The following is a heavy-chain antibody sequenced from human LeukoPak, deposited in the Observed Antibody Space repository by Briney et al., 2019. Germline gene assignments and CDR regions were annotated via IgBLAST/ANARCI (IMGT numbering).Heavy chain of an antibody. CDR1: GFTFSSYS. Sequence: PGGSLRLSCAASGFTFSSYSMNWVRQAPGKGLEWVSSISSSSSYIYYADSVKGRFTISRDNAKNSLYLQMNSLRAEDTAVYYCARDEVVGAPFDYWGQGTLVTVSS. CDR2: ISSSSSYI. D-gene: IGHD1-26*01. CDR3: ARDEVVGAPFDY. V-gene: IGHV3-21*01. J-gene: IGHJ4*02.